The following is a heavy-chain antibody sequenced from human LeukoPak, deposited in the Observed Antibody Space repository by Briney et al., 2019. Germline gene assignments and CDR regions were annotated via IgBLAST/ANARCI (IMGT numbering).Heavy chain of an antibody. J-gene: IGHJ6*03. Sequence: SETLSLACAVYGGSFSGYYWSWLREPPGKGLEWIGEINHSGRTNYNPSLESRVTISVHTSKNQFSLKLSSVTAADTAVYYCARGGGGLQFHYYYYYMDVWGKGTTATVSS. V-gene: IGHV4-34*01. CDR3: ARGGGGLQFHYYYYYMDV. D-gene: IGHD5-24*01. CDR2: INHSGRT. CDR1: GGSFSGYY.